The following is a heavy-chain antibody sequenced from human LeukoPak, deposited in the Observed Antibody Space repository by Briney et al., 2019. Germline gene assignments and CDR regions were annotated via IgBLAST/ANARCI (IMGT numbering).Heavy chain of an antibody. CDR2: IFDRGII. CDR3: ARQGSPGAVAGKVFDY. V-gene: IGHV4-59*08. D-gene: IGHD6-19*01. CDR1: GGSISSYY. J-gene: IGHJ4*02. Sequence: PSETLSLTCTVSGGSISSYYWSWIRQPPGKGLEWIGYIFDRGIINYTPSLKRRVTISVDTSKNQFSLNLSSVTAADTAVYYCARQGSPGAVAGKVFDYWGQGTLVTVSS.